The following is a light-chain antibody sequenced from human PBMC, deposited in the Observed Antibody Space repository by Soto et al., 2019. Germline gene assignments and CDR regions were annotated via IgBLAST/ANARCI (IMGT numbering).Light chain of an antibody. Sequence: DIVLTQTPLSSPVTLGQPASISCRSSQSLVHSDGNTYFNWLQQRPGQPPRLLIYKISKRFPGVPDTFSGSGVRKDFTPKISRVEAEDVGVYYCMQATQSYTFGQGTKLEIK. J-gene: IGKJ2*01. CDR1: QSLVHSDGNTY. CDR3: MQATQSYT. V-gene: IGKV2-24*01. CDR2: KIS.